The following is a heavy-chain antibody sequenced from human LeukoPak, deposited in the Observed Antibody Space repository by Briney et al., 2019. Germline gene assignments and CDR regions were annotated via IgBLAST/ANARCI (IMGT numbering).Heavy chain of an antibody. CDR2: LYTSGTT. J-gene: IGHJ4*02. V-gene: IGHV4-4*07. Sequence: PSETLSLTCAVSGAPISRYYWSWIRQAAGKGLEWIGRLYTSGTTDYNPSLASRVTISVARSKNQISLKVTSVTAADTAVYYCAGRDYWGQGILVTVSS. CDR1: GAPISRYY. CDR3: AGRDY.